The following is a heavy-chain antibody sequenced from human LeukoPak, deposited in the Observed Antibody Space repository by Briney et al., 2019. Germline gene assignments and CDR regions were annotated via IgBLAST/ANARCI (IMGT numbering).Heavy chain of an antibody. V-gene: IGHV1-8*01. CDR3: ARGPPRLRYFDWLEADY. Sequence: ASVKVSCKVSGYTLTELSMHWVRQATGQGLEWMGWMNPNSGNTGYAQKFQGRVTMTRNTSISTAYMELSSLRSEDTAVYYCARGPPRLRYFDWLEADYWGQGTLVTVSS. J-gene: IGHJ4*02. D-gene: IGHD3-9*01. CDR1: GYTLTELS. CDR2: MNPNSGNT.